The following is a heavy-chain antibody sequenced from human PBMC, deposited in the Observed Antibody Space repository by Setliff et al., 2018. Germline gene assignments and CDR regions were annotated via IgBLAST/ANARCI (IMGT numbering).Heavy chain of an antibody. V-gene: IGHV4-4*07. CDR1: GGSISSYY. J-gene: IGHJ6*03. D-gene: IGHD6-19*01. CDR3: AREQWLDPPGYYYMDV. CDR2: IYIGGSA. Sequence: ETLSLTCTVSGGSISSYYWSWIRQPAGKGLEWIGHIYIGGSANYNPSLKSRVTMSIDTSKNQFSLKLNSVTAADMAVYYCAREQWLDPPGYYYMDVWAKGTTVTVS.